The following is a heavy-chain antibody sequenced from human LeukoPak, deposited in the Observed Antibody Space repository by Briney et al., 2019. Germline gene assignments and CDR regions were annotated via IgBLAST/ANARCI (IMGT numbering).Heavy chain of an antibody. Sequence: ASVKVSCKASGYIFTGYYMHWVRQAPGQGLEWMGWINPNSGGTNYAQKFQGRVTMTRDTSISTAYMELSRLRSDDTAVYYCARDRNPYYDSSGLDYWGQGTLVTVSS. J-gene: IGHJ4*02. CDR3: ARDRNPYYDSSGLDY. CDR2: INPNSGGT. D-gene: IGHD3-22*01. CDR1: GYIFTGYY. V-gene: IGHV1-2*02.